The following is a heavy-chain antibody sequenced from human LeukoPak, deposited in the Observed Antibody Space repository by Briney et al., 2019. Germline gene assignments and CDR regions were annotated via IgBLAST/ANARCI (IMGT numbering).Heavy chain of an antibody. D-gene: IGHD1-26*01. J-gene: IGHJ4*02. CDR3: ASLSVGASDY. CDR2: IQYDGSNK. CDR1: GFTFIFSIYG. Sequence: GGSLRLSCAASGFTFIFSIYGMHWVRQAPGKGLEWVAFIQYDGSNKYYADSVKGRFTISRDNSKNTLYLQMNSLRAEDTAVYYCASLSVGASDYWGQGTLVTVSS. V-gene: IGHV3-30*02.